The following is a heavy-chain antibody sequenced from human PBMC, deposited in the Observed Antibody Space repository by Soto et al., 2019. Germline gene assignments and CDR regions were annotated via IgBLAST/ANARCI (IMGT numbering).Heavy chain of an antibody. CDR2: ISGSGGST. Sequence: GGSLRLSCAASGFTSSSYVMSWVRQAPGKGLEWVSGISGSGGSTYYADSVKGRFTISRDNSENTLYLQMNSLRAEDTAVYYCAKDRTITMIVVPHAIDIWGQGTMVTVSS. J-gene: IGHJ3*02. V-gene: IGHV3-23*01. CDR1: GFTSSSYV. CDR3: AKDRTITMIVVPHAIDI. D-gene: IGHD3-22*01.